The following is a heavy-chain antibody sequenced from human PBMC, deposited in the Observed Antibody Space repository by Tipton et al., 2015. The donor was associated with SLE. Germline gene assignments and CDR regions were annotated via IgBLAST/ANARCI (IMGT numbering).Heavy chain of an antibody. Sequence: SLRLSCAASGFTFDSHAMDWVRQAPGKGLEWVSVISFDGRIKFYADSVKGRFTISRDNSKNTLYLQMNSLRPEDSAVYFCARDGAVGPHYGFDSWGQGTLVTVSS. CDR3: ARDGAVGPHYGFDS. V-gene: IGHV3-30*04. CDR2: ISFDGRIK. J-gene: IGHJ4*02. CDR1: GFTFDSHA. D-gene: IGHD4-17*01.